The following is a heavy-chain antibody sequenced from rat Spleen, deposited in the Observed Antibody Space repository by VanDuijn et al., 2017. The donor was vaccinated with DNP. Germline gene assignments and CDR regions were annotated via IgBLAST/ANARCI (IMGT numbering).Heavy chain of an antibody. CDR3: ARWNSGSWYFDF. CDR1: GFSLTSYN. J-gene: IGHJ1*01. CDR2: ISYSGST. Sequence: VQLKESGPGLVQPSETLSLTCTVSGFSLTSYNVHWVRQPPGKGLEWIGHISYSGSTSYNPSLKSRISITRDTSKNQFFLQLNSVTTEDTATYYCARWNSGSWYFDFWGPGTMVTVSS. D-gene: IGHD1-7*01. V-gene: IGHV3-1*01.